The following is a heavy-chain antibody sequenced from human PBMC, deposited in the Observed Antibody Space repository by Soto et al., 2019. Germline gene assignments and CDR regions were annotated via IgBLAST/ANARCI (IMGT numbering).Heavy chain of an antibody. D-gene: IGHD2-15*01. CDR2: IIPIFGTA. J-gene: IGHJ6*02. CDR3: ALGGLADTHYYYYGMDV. CDR1: GGTFSSYA. V-gene: IGHV1-69*13. Sequence: SVKVSCKASGGTFSSYAISWVRQAPGQGLEWMGGIIPIFGTANYAQKFQGRVTITADESTSTAYMELSSLRSEDTAVYYCALGGLADTHYYYYGMDVWGQGTTVTVSS.